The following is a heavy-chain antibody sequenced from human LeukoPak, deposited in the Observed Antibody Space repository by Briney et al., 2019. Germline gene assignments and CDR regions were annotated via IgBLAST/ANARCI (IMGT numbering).Heavy chain of an antibody. J-gene: IGHJ4*02. Sequence: GSLRLSCAASGFTFSSYSMNWVRQAPGKGLEWVSSISSSSYIYYADSVKGRFTISRDNAKNSLYLQMNSLRAEDTAVYYCARDASGYDFSGFYWGQGTLVTVSS. CDR1: GFTFSSYS. D-gene: IGHD5-12*01. V-gene: IGHV3-21*01. CDR2: ISSSSYI. CDR3: ARDASGYDFSGFY.